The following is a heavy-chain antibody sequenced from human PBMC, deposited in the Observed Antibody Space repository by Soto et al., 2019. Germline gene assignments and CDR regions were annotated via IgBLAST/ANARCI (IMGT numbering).Heavy chain of an antibody. CDR3: ARSGRSLLDY. Sequence: QVQLQESGPGLVKASQTLSLTCTVSGASISGSDHYWSWIRQPPGKGLEWIGHLSYTGNSYNPYYPPSLQRPPTTARDTSKNQFSLNMPSVTAADTAVYFCARSGRSLLDYWGQGALVSVSS. V-gene: IGHV4-30-4*01. CDR1: GASISGSDHY. CDR2: LSYTGNSYNP. D-gene: IGHD1-26*01. J-gene: IGHJ4*02.